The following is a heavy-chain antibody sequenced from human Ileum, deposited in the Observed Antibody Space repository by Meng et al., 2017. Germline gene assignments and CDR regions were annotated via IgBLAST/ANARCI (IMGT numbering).Heavy chain of an antibody. CDR3: ASRYSSSPGWFDP. CDR2: FYYPALA. D-gene: IGHD6-6*01. Sequence: QLQLQESGPGLVKPSETLSLTCTLSGGSISGSTYYWVWIRQPPGKGLERIGSFYYPALASYNPSLKSRVTISADTSRNNFSLRLTSVTAADTAVYYCASRYSSSPGWFDPWGQGTLVTVSS. V-gene: IGHV4-39*02. CDR1: GGSISGSTYY. J-gene: IGHJ5*02.